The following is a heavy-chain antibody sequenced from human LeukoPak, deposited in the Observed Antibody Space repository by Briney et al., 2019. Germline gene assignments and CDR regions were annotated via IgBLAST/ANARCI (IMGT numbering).Heavy chain of an antibody. J-gene: IGHJ3*02. CDR2: ISSSSSYI. Sequence: GGSLRLSCAASGFTFSSYSMNWVRQAPGKGLEWVSSISSSSSYIYYADSVKGRFTISRDNAKNSLYLQMNSLRAEDTAVYYCASPLQLVRAFGIWGQGTMVTVSS. D-gene: IGHD6-13*01. CDR1: GFTFSSYS. V-gene: IGHV3-21*01. CDR3: ASPLQLVRAFGI.